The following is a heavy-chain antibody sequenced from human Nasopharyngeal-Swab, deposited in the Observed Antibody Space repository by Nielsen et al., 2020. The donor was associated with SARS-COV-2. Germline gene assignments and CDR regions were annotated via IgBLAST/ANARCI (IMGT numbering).Heavy chain of an antibody. Sequence: GESLKISCAASGFTFSDYWMSWVRQAPGKGLEWVANIKQDGSGMYYVDSVKGRFTISRDNAKNSLYLQMNSLRVEDTAVYNCAREGRDGFDYWGQGTLVTVSS. D-gene: IGHD5-24*01. CDR1: GFTFSDYW. V-gene: IGHV3-7*01. J-gene: IGHJ4*02. CDR3: AREGRDGFDY. CDR2: IKQDGSGM.